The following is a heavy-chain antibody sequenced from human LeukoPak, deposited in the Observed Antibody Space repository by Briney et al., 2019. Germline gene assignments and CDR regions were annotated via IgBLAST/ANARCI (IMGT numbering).Heavy chain of an antibody. CDR1: GYTFTGYY. CDR3: ARDWAWLGDLEGFDY. J-gene: IGHJ4*02. CDR2: INPNSGGT. Sequence: ASVKVSCKASGYTFTGYYMHWVRQAPGQGLEWMGWINPNSGGTNYAQKFQGRVTMTRDTSISTAYMELSRLRSDDTAVYYCARDWAWLGDLEGFDYWGQGTLVTVSS. V-gene: IGHV1-2*02. D-gene: IGHD3-10*01.